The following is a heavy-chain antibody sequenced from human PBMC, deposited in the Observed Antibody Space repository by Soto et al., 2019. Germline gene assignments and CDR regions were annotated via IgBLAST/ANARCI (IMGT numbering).Heavy chain of an antibody. Sequence: GASLKISCRVSGYRFTSYWIAWVRQMPGKGLEWMGIIYPGDSATRYSPSFQGQVTISADKSISTAYLQWNSLKASDTAMYYCARHWESLPGGEFYYYGMDVWGQGTTVTVS. V-gene: IGHV5-51*01. CDR2: IYPGDSAT. D-gene: IGHD3-16*01. CDR1: GYRFTSYW. CDR3: ARHWESLPGGEFYYYGMDV. J-gene: IGHJ6*02.